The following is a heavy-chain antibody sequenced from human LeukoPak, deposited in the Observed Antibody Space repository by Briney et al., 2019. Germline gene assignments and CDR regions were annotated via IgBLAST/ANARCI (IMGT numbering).Heavy chain of an antibody. D-gene: IGHD3-3*01. V-gene: IGHV3-23*01. CDR3: AKPPRDFWSGYRVVGQGAFDI. J-gene: IGHJ3*02. Sequence: GGSLRLTCAASGFTFSSYAMSWVRQAPGKGLEWVSAISGSGGSTYYADSVKGRFTISRDNSKNTLYLQMNSLRAEDTAVYYCAKPPRDFWSGYRVVGQGAFDIWGQGTMVTVSS. CDR1: GFTFSSYA. CDR2: ISGSGGST.